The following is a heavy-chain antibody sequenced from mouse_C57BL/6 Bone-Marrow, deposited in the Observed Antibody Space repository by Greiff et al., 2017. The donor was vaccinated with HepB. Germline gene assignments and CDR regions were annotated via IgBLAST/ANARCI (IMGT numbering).Heavy chain of an antibody. CDR1: GYSFTGYF. V-gene: IGHV1-20*01. CDR2: INPYNGDT. D-gene: IGHD2-1*01. CDR3: ARETLLVEAMDY. J-gene: IGHJ4*01. Sequence: VQLQQSGPELVKPGDSVKISCKASGYSFTGYFMNWVMQSHGKSLEWIGRINPYNGDTFYNQKFKGKATLTVDKSTSTAHMELRSLTSEDSAVYYGARETLLVEAMDYGGQGTSVTVSS.